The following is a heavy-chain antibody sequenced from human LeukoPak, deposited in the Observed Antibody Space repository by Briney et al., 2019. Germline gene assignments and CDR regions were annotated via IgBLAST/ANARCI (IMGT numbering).Heavy chain of an antibody. Sequence: PETLSLTCSVSGGSVSNYYWSWIRQPPGKGLEWIGYVYYTGSTNYNPSLKSRVTMLEDKSKNQFSLRLYSVTVADTAVYYCARHFAYSSSSYFDYWGQGSLVTVSS. CDR3: ARHFAYSSSSYFDY. D-gene: IGHD6-6*01. J-gene: IGHJ4*02. V-gene: IGHV4-59*08. CDR1: GGSVSNYY. CDR2: VYYTGST.